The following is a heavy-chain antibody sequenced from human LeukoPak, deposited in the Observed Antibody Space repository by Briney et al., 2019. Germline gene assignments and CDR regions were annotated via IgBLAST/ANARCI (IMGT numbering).Heavy chain of an antibody. CDR1: GYTFTSYG. CDR3: AREPWIYCSSTSCRGHAFDI. Sequence: ASVKVSCKASGYTFTSYGISWVRQAPGQGLEWMGWISAYNGNTNYAQKLQGRVTMTTDTSTSTAYMELSSLRSEDTAVYYCAREPWIYCSSTSCRGHAFDIWGQGTMVTVSS. V-gene: IGHV1-18*01. CDR2: ISAYNGNT. D-gene: IGHD2-2*01. J-gene: IGHJ3*02.